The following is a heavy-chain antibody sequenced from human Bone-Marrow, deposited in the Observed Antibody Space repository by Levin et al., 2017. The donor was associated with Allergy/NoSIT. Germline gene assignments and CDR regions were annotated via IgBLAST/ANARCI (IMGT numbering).Heavy chain of an antibody. CDR2: ISHDERSI. V-gene: IGHV3-30*04. Sequence: GESLKISCVASGPIFSSFVLHWVRQAPGKGLEWVAVISHDERSIIYADSVRGRFTISKDNSRKTLFLQMNSLRDEDTAVYYCATAGRTSGYADAFEFWGQGTMVTVSS. CDR1: GPIFSSFV. CDR3: ATAGRTSGYADAFEF. J-gene: IGHJ3*01. D-gene: IGHD3-22*01.